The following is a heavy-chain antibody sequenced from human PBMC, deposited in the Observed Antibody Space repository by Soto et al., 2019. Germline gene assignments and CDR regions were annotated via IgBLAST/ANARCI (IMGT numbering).Heavy chain of an antibody. CDR1: GYTFTSYG. CDR2: ISAYNGNT. D-gene: IGHD3-10*01. V-gene: IGHV1-18*01. CDR3: ARDPGWFGELLSWFDP. J-gene: IGHJ5*02. Sequence: ASVKVSCKASGYTFTSYGISWVRQAPGQGLEWMGWISAYNGNTNYAQKLQGRVTMTTDTSTSTAYMELRSLRSDDTAVYYCARDPGWFGELLSWFDPWGQGTLVTVSS.